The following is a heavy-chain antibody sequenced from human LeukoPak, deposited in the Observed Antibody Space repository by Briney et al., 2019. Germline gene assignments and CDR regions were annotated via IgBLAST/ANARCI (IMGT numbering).Heavy chain of an antibody. Sequence: PSETLSLTCAVYGGSFSGYYWSWLRQPPGKGLEWIGEINHSGSTNYNPSLKSRVTISVDTSKNQFSLKLSSVTAADTAVYYCARGGSRGGCYYVRPNFDYWGQGTLVTVSS. J-gene: IGHJ4*02. CDR3: ARGGSRGGCYYVRPNFDY. CDR1: GGSFSGYY. CDR2: INHSGST. D-gene: IGHD1-26*01. V-gene: IGHV4-34*01.